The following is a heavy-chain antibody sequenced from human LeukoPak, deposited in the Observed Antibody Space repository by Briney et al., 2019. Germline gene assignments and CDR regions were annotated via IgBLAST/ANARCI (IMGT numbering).Heavy chain of an antibody. D-gene: IGHD3-10*01. Sequence: ASVKVSCKASGYTFTSYAMHWARQAPGQRLEWMGWINAGNGNTKYSQKFQGRVTITRDTSASTAYMELSSLRSEDTAVYYCARSSPLWFGEMRFDPWGQGTLVTVSS. CDR1: GYTFTSYA. CDR3: ARSSPLWFGEMRFDP. J-gene: IGHJ5*02. CDR2: INAGNGNT. V-gene: IGHV1-3*01.